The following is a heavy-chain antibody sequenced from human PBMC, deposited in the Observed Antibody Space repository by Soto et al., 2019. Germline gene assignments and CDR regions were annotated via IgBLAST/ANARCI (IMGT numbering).Heavy chain of an antibody. Sequence: SVKVSCKASGGTFSSYAISWVRQAPGQGLEWMGGIIPIFGTANYAQKFQGRVTITADESTSTAYMELSSLRSEDTAVYYCARFFWSGYKYYYYGMDVWGQGTTVTVSS. J-gene: IGHJ6*02. V-gene: IGHV1-69*13. CDR2: IIPIFGTA. CDR3: ARFFWSGYKYYYYGMDV. D-gene: IGHD3-3*01. CDR1: GGTFSSYA.